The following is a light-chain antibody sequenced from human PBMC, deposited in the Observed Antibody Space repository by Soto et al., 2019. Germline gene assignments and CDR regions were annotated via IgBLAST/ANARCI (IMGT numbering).Light chain of an antibody. CDR3: QQYNSYSWT. Sequence: DIQMTQSPSTLSASVGDRVTITCRASRSISIWLAWYQQKAGEAPKLLIYKASSLETGVPSRSSGSGSGTEFTLTISSLQPDDFATYYCQQYNSYSWTFGQGTKVEIK. V-gene: IGKV1-5*03. J-gene: IGKJ1*01. CDR1: RSISIW. CDR2: KAS.